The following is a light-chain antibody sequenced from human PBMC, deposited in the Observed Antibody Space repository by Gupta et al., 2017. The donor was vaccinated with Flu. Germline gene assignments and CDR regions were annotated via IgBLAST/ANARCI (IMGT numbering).Light chain of an antibody. Sequence: QSVLTQSPSVPGAPGQRVTISCSGSRSNIGAGYDVHWYQQFPGAAPKLLLYGNTNRPSGVPDRFSGSKSGTSASLAITGLQAEDEAEYFCQSYDSSVNGLNWVFGGGTKLTVL. CDR3: QSYDSSVNGLNWV. CDR1: RSNIGAGYD. V-gene: IGLV1-40*01. CDR2: GNT. J-gene: IGLJ3*02.